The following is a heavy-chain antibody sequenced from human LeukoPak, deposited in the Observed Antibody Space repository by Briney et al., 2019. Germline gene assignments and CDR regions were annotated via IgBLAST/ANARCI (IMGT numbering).Heavy chain of an antibody. CDR1: GFTFSNHA. D-gene: IGHD6-19*01. Sequence: PGGSLRLSCAASGFTFSNHAMSWVRLVPGKGLEWVSALDPTSTYIFYADSVKGRFTISRDNSKNTLYLQMNSLRAEDTAVYYCARDTIAVAGLDYFDYWGQGTLVTVSS. CDR3: ARDTIAVAGLDYFDY. V-gene: IGHV3-23*05. J-gene: IGHJ4*02. CDR2: LDPTSTYI.